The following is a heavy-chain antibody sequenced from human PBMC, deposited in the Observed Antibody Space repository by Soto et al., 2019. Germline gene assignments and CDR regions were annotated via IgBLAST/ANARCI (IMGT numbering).Heavy chain of an antibody. D-gene: IGHD4-17*01. Sequence: SETLSLTCTFSGGSVTNSSYYWGWIRQSPGKGLEWIGSVYYRGRSYSKSSVKSRVTISVDTSKNRFSLSLNSVTASDTAVYFCVSQRTTVPTQAYFDYWGPGALVTVS. CDR1: GGSVTNSSYY. CDR2: VYYRGRS. J-gene: IGHJ4*02. V-gene: IGHV4-39*01. CDR3: VSQRTTVPTQAYFDY.